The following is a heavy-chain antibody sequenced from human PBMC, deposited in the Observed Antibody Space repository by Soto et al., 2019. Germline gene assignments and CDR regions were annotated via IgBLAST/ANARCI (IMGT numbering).Heavy chain of an antibody. Sequence: GGALRLYCAASGFTFSSYGMHWVRQAPGKGLEWVAVIWYDGSNKYYADSVKGRFTISRDNSKNTLYLQMNSLRAEDTDVYYCASGTGRITIFGVVPGYWGQGTLVTVSS. D-gene: IGHD3-3*01. J-gene: IGHJ4*02. CDR3: ASGTGRITIFGVVPGY. V-gene: IGHV3-33*01. CDR1: GFTFSSYG. CDR2: IWYDGSNK.